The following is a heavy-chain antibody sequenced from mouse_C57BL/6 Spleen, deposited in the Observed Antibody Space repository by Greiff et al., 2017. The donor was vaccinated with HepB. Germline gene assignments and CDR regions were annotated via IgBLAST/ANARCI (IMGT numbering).Heavy chain of an antibody. Sequence: QVQLQQPGAELVKPGASVKLSCKASGYTFTSYWMHWVKQRPGRGLEWIGRIDPNSGGTKYNEKFKSKATLTVDKPSSTAYRQLRSLTSEDSAVYYCARSNYGSSYGYYFDYWGQGTTLTVSS. CDR3: ARSNYGSSYGYYFDY. J-gene: IGHJ2*01. V-gene: IGHV1-72*01. CDR2: IDPNSGGT. D-gene: IGHD1-1*01. CDR1: GYTFTSYW.